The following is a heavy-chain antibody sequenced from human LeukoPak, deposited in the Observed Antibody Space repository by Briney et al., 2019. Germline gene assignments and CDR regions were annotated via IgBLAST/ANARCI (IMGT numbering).Heavy chain of an antibody. D-gene: IGHD3-10*01. Sequence: ASVKVSCKASGYTFTGYYMHWVRQAPGQGLEWMGWINPNSGGTNYAQKFQGRVTMTRDTSISTAYMELSRLRSDDTAVYYCARDTYYGSGSYYNGVDYWGQGTLVTVSS. CDR3: ARDTYYGSGSYYNGVDY. V-gene: IGHV1-2*02. CDR1: GYTFTGYY. CDR2: INPNSGGT. J-gene: IGHJ4*02.